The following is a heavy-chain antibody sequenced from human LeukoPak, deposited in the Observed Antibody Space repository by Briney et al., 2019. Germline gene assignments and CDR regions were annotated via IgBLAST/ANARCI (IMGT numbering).Heavy chain of an antibody. CDR3: ARIRYFDWLSPAREYYDY. CDR2: IIPIFGTA. CDR1: GGTFSSYA. D-gene: IGHD3-9*01. J-gene: IGHJ4*02. V-gene: IGHV1-69*05. Sequence: GASVKVSCKASGGTFSSYAISWVRQAPGQGLEWMGGIIPIFGTANYAQKLQGRVTMTTDTSTSTAYMELRSLRSDDTAVYYCARIRYFDWLSPAREYYDYWGQGTLVTVSS.